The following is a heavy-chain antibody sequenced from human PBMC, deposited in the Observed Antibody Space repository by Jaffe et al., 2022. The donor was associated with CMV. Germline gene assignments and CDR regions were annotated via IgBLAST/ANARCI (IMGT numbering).Heavy chain of an antibody. J-gene: IGHJ3*02. CDR1: GFTFSSYS. CDR3: ARDKHRGPDAFDI. V-gene: IGHV3-21*01. D-gene: IGHD5-12*01. CDR2: ISSSSSYI. Sequence: EVQLVESGGGLVKPGGSLRLSCAASGFTFSSYSMNWVRQAPGKGLEWVSSISSSSSYIYYADSVKGRFTISRDNAKNSLYLQMNSLRAEDTAVYYCARDKHRGPDAFDIWGQGTMVTVSS.